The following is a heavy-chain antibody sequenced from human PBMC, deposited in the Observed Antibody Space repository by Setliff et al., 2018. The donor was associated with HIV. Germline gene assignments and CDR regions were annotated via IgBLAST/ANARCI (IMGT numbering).Heavy chain of an antibody. CDR2: IQSSGII. D-gene: IGHD3-10*01. CDR1: GFTFTNSA. J-gene: IGHJ4*02. CDR3: APPPRGGPGFSY. Sequence: PGGSLRLSCAASGFTFTNSAMTWVRQAPGKGLEWVSLIQSSGIIYYADSVKGRFTISRDNAKNSLFLQMNSLRAEDTAVYYCAPPPRGGPGFSYWGQGTLVTVSS. V-gene: IGHV3-48*01.